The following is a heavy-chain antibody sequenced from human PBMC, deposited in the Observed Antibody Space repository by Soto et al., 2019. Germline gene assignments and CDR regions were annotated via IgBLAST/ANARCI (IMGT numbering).Heavy chain of an antibody. Sequence: QVQLQESGPGLVKPSQTLSLTCTVSGGSISSGGYYWSWIRKHPGTDVEWIGYLFYRGSSYYNPSLKSRVAISVDPSKNQFSLKLRSVTAADTAVYYCARAPGDYFDYWGQGTLVTVSS. V-gene: IGHV4-31*03. CDR3: ARAPGDYFDY. CDR1: GGSISSGGYY. J-gene: IGHJ4*02. CDR2: LFYRGSS.